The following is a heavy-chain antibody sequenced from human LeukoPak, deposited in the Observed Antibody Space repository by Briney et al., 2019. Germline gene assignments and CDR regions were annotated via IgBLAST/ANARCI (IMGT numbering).Heavy chain of an antibody. CDR1: GFTLSSYW. J-gene: IGHJ4*02. V-gene: IGHV3-74*01. CDR2: INSDGSST. D-gene: IGHD3-22*01. Sequence: GGSLRLSCAASGFTLSSYWMHWVRQAPGKGLVWVSRINSDGSSTSYADSVKGRFTISRDNAKNTLYLQMNSLRAEDTAVYYCARGHYYDSSGYSRYWGQGTLVTVSS. CDR3: ARGHYYDSSGYSRY.